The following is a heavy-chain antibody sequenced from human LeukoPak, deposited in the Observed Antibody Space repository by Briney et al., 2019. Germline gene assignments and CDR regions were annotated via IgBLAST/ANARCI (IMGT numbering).Heavy chain of an antibody. D-gene: IGHD2-15*01. V-gene: IGHV3-23*01. CDR2: ISGSGGST. Sequence: GGSLRLSCAASGFTFSNYAMSWVRQAPGKGLEWVSGISGSGGSTYYADSVKGRFTISRDNSKNTLYLQMNSLKAEDTAVYYCAKGSGRYCSGGTCYSVYWGQGTLVTVSS. CDR1: GFTFSNYA. J-gene: IGHJ4*02. CDR3: AKGSGRYCSGGTCYSVY.